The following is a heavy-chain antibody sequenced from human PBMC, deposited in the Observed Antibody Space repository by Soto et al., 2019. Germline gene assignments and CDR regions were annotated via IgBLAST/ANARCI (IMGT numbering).Heavy chain of an antibody. V-gene: IGHV4-39*01. CDR1: GGSISSSSYY. Sequence: QLQLQESGPGLVKPSETLSLTCTVSGGSISSSSYYWGWIRQSPGKGLEWIGSMYYSGSTHYNPSLKSRVTISVDTSKKQFSLKLTTVSAADTAVYYCATQMVTDIRSTFDYWGQGTLVTVSS. CDR2: MYYSGST. CDR3: ATQMVTDIRSTFDY. J-gene: IGHJ4*02. D-gene: IGHD2-21*02.